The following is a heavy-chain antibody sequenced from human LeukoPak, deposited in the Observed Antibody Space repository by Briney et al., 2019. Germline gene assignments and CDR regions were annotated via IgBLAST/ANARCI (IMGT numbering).Heavy chain of an antibody. D-gene: IGHD3-10*01. CDR1: GYTFARWW. CDR3: ARHMVRPLHNWFDP. J-gene: IGHJ5*02. V-gene: IGHV5-51*01. Sequence: GESLKISCKASGYTFARWWIGWVRQMPGKGLEWIGIIFPGDSRTVYSPSFQGQVTISADKSISTAYLQWSSLKASDTAMYYCARHMVRPLHNWFDPWGQGTLVTVSS. CDR2: IFPGDSRT.